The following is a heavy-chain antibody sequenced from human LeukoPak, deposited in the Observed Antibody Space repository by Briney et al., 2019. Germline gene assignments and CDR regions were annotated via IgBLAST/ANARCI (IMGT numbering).Heavy chain of an antibody. CDR3: AKEGRGYDSRYFDY. V-gene: IGHV3-23*01. CDR1: GFTFSSYA. CDR2: ISGSGGYT. Sequence: TGGSLRLSCAASGFTFSSYAMSWVRQAPGKGLEWVSAISGSGGYTYYADSVKGRFTISGDNSKNTLYLQMNSLRAEDMAVYNCAKEGRGYDSRYFDYWGQGTLVTVSS. D-gene: IGHD5-12*01. J-gene: IGHJ4*02.